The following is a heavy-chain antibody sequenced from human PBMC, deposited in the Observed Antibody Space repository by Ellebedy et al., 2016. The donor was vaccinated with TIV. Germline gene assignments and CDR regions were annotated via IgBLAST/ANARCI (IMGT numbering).Heavy chain of an antibody. CDR3: ARLGRRHYYDSSGYFFDY. CDR2: IYPGDSDT. D-gene: IGHD3-22*01. V-gene: IGHV5-51*01. CDR1: GYSFSTHW. J-gene: IGHJ4*02. Sequence: GESLKISXQGSGYSFSTHWIGWVRQMPGKGLEWMGVIYPGDSDTRYSPSFQGQVTISVDKSISTAYLQWSSLKASDTAMYYCARLGRRHYYDSSGYFFDYWGQGTLVTVSS.